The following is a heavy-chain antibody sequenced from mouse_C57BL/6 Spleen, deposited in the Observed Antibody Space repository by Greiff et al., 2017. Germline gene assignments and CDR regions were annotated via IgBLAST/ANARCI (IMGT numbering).Heavy chain of an antibody. CDR1: GFTFSSYA. CDR2: ISSGGDYI. CDR3: TRDYYGSPYWYFDV. J-gene: IGHJ1*03. Sequence: EVKLVESGEGLVKPGGSLKLSCAASGFTFSSYAMSWVRQTPEKRLEWVAYISSGGDYIYYADTVKGRFTISRDNARNTLYLQMSSLKSEDTAMYYCTRDYYGSPYWYFDVGGTGATVTVSS. D-gene: IGHD1-1*01. V-gene: IGHV5-9-1*02.